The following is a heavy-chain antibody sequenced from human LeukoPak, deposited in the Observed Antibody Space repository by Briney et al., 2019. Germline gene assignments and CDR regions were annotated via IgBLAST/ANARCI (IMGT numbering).Heavy chain of an antibody. CDR1: GFTFSGSA. CDR3: IDY. V-gene: IGHV3-73*01. J-gene: IGHJ4*02. Sequence: GGSLRLSCAASGFTFSGSAMHWVRQASGKGLEWVGRIRSKANRYATTYAASVKGRSTISRDDSKNTAFLEMNSLKTEDTALYYCIDYWGQGTLVTVSS. CDR2: IRSKANRYAT.